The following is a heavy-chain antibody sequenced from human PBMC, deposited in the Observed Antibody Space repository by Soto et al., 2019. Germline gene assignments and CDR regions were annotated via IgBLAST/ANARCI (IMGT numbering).Heavy chain of an antibody. CDR3: TTDPVTMIVVVPSSG. D-gene: IGHD3-22*01. V-gene: IGHV3-15*07. CDR2: IKSKTDGGTT. CDR1: VFTFSNAW. Sequence: PGGSLRLSCAASVFTFSNAWMNWVRQAPGKGLEWVGRIKSKTDGGTTDYAAPVKGRFTISRDDSKNTLYLQMNSLKTEDTAVYYCTTDPVTMIVVVPSSGWGQGTLVTVP. J-gene: IGHJ4*02.